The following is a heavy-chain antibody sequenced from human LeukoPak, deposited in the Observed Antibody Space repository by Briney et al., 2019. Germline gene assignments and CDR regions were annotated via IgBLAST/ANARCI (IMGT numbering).Heavy chain of an antibody. CDR2: ISWNSGSI. D-gene: IGHD5-18*01. CDR3: AKDKVDTAMGPFGY. V-gene: IGHV3-9*01. CDR1: GFTFDDYA. J-gene: IGHJ4*02. Sequence: PGRSLRLSCAASGFTFDDYAMHWVRQAPGKGLEWVSGISWNSGSIGYADSVKGRFTISRDNAKNSLYLQMNSLRAEDTALYYCAKDKVDTAMGPFGYWGQGTLVTVSS.